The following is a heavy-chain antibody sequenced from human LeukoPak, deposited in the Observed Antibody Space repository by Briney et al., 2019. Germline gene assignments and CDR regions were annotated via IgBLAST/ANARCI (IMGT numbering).Heavy chain of an antibody. D-gene: IGHD4-23*01. J-gene: IGHJ6*04. CDR3: ARGSVVMDV. V-gene: IGHV4-59*01. Sequence: SETLSLTCTVSGGSISSYYWSWIRQPPGKGLEWIGYIYYSGSTNYNPSLKSRVTISVDTSKNQFSLKLSSVTAADTAVYHCARGSVVMDVWGKGTTVTVSS. CDR2: IYYSGST. CDR1: GGSISSYY.